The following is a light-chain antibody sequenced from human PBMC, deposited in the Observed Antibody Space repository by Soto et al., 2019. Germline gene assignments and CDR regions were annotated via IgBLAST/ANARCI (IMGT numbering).Light chain of an antibody. J-gene: IGKJ1*01. CDR2: YAS. V-gene: IGKV3-15*01. CDR3: QQYNNWPRT. Sequence: EIVMTQSPATLSVSPGERATLSCRASQSVSSNLALYQQKAGQAPRLLIYYASTRATGIPARFSGSGSGTEFTLTISSLQSEDFAVSYCQQYNNWPRTFGQGTKVEIK. CDR1: QSVSSN.